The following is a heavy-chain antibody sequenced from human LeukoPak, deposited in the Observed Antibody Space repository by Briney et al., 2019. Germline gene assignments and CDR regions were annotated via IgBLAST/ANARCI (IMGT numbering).Heavy chain of an antibody. CDR2: ISSSSSYI. CDR1: GFTFSSYS. CDR3: ARDYYDSSGYYYSTSYYFDY. J-gene: IGHJ4*02. V-gene: IGHV3-21*01. Sequence: GGSLRLSCAASGFTFSSYSMNWVRQAPGKGLEWVSSISSSSSYIYYADSVKGRFTISRDNAKNSLYLQMNSLRAEDTAVYYCARDYYDSSGYYYSTSYYFDYWGQGTLVTVSS. D-gene: IGHD3-22*01.